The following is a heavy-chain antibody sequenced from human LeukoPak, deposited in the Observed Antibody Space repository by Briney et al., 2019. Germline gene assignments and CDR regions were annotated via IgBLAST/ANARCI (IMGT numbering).Heavy chain of an antibody. CDR1: GYTFTSYD. D-gene: IGHD2-2*01. Sequence: ASVKVSCKASGYTFTSYDINWVRQATGQGLEWMGWMNPNSGNTGYAQKFQGRVTMTRNTSISTAYMELSSLRSEDTAVYYCARGRVPAATYHRMDVWGQGTTVTVSS. J-gene: IGHJ6*02. V-gene: IGHV1-8*01. CDR2: MNPNSGNT. CDR3: ARGRVPAATYHRMDV.